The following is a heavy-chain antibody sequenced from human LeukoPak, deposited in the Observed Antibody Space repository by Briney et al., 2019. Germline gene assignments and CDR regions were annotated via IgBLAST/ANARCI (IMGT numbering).Heavy chain of an antibody. V-gene: IGHV6-1*01. CDR3: ARGYDSSVKWFDP. CDR1: GDSVSSNSAA. Sequence: SQTLSLTCAISGDSVSSNSAAWDWIRQSPSRGLEWLGRTYYRSKWYYDYEVSVNGRITIKADTSKNQFSLQLNSVAAEDTAVYYCARGYDSSVKWFDPWGQGTLVTVSS. J-gene: IGHJ5*02. D-gene: IGHD3-22*01. CDR2: TYYRSKWYY.